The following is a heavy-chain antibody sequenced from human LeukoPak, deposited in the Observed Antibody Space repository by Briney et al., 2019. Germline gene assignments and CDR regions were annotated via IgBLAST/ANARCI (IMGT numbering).Heavy chain of an antibody. D-gene: IGHD6-13*01. CDR3: ARREESIAADPIDY. V-gene: IGHV1-2*02. J-gene: IGHJ4*02. CDR2: INPSGGGT. CDR1: GYPFIGYY. Sequence: ASVKVSCKASGYPFIGYYVFWVRQAPGQGLEWMGWINPSGGGTDYAEKFQGRVTMTTDTSIRTAYMELSRLRSDDTAVYYCARREESIAADPIDYWGQGTLVTVSS.